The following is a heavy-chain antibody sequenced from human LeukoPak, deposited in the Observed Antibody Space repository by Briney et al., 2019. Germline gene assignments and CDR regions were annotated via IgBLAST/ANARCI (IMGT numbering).Heavy chain of an antibody. D-gene: IGHD6-13*01. J-gene: IGHJ4*02. CDR3: ATVSAAGTPLVD. Sequence: GGSLRLSCAASGFTFSSYGMHWVRQAPGKGLEWVAVISNDGSHKYYADSVKGRFTISRDNSRNTLFLQVNSLRADDTAVYYCATVSAAGTPLVDWGQGTLVTVSS. V-gene: IGHV3-30*03. CDR1: GFTFSSYG. CDR2: ISNDGSHK.